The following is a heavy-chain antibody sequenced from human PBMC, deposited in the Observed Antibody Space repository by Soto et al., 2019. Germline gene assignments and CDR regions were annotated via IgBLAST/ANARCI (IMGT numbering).Heavy chain of an antibody. CDR1: GFTFSDYW. D-gene: IGHD3-10*02. Sequence: EVQLVESGGGLVQPGGSLRLSCAASGFTFSDYWMSWVRQAPGKGLEWVANIKQDGSEKSYVDSVKGRFTISRDNAKNSLYLQMNSLRAEDTAMYYCAKFGGMFTSLRAFDIWGQGTMVTVSS. CDR3: AKFGGMFTSLRAFDI. CDR2: IKQDGSEK. V-gene: IGHV3-7*01. J-gene: IGHJ3*02.